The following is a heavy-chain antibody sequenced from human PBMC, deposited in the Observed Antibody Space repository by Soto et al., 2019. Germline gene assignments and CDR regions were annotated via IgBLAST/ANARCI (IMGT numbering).Heavy chain of an antibody. CDR2: IYYSGST. Sequence: SETLSLTCTVSGGSISSYYWSWIRQPPGKGLEWIGYIYYSGSTNYNPSLKSRVTISVDTSKNQFSLKLSSVTAADTAVYYCASDRGYGGNSRAFDYWGQGTLVTVPS. J-gene: IGHJ4*02. CDR1: GGSISSYY. D-gene: IGHD4-17*01. V-gene: IGHV4-59*01. CDR3: ASDRGYGGNSRAFDY.